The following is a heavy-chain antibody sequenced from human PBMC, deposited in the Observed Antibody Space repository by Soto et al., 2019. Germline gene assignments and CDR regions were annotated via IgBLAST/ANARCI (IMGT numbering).Heavy chain of an antibody. V-gene: IGHV4-30-4*08. D-gene: IGHD3-10*01. CDR3: ARVVVTMVRENAINWFDP. CDR2: IYYSGST. J-gene: IGHJ5*02. CDR1: GGSISSSSYY. Sequence: TLSLTCTVSGGSISSSSYYWGWIRQPPGKGLEWIGYIYYSGSTYYNPSLKSRVTISVDTSKNQFSLKLSSVTAADTAVYYCARVVVTMVRENAINWFDPWGQGTLVTVSS.